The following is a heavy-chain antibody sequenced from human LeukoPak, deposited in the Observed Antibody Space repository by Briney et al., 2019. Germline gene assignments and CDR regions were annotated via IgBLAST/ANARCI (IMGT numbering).Heavy chain of an antibody. Sequence: PSETLSLTCSVSGGYISSYYWTWIRQPPGKGLEWIGIINYSGSTKYNPSLKSLASMSVDTSKTQFPLSLTSVTVAYTSVYFSARVPNAPKFDPDWFDPWGQGTLVSVS. CDR1: GGYISSYY. CDR3: ARVPNAPKFDPDWFDP. D-gene: IGHD2-2*01. CDR2: INYSGST. J-gene: IGHJ5*02. V-gene: IGHV4-59*01.